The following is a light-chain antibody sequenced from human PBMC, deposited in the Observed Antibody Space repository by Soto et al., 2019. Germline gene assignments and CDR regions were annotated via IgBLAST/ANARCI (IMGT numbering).Light chain of an antibody. CDR2: GSS. CDR1: QIISSNH. CDR3: HQFGNSPLLS. J-gene: IGKJ4*01. V-gene: IGKV3-20*01. Sequence: DIVLTQSPDTLSLSPGERANLSCRVSQIISSNHLAWYQQRPGQTPRLLIYGSSSRAAGVPDRFSVSGSGTDFTRTSARREPEEFAVYYWHQFGNSPLLSFGGGTKVEIK.